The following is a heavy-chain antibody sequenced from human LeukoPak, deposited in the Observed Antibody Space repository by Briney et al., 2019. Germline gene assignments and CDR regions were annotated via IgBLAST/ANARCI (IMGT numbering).Heavy chain of an antibody. CDR3: ARDYYDSSGYYP. D-gene: IGHD3-22*01. V-gene: IGHV3-66*01. J-gene: IGHJ5*02. CDR1: GFTVSSNY. CDR2: IYSGGST. Sequence: SGGSLRLSCAASGFTVSSNYMSWVRQAPGKGLEWVSVIYSGGSTYYADSVKGRFTISRDNSKNTLYLQMNSLRAEDTAVYYCARDYYDSSGYYPWGQGTLVTVSS.